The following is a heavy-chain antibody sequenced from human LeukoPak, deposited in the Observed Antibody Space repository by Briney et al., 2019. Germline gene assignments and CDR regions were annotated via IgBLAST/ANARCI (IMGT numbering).Heavy chain of an antibody. V-gene: IGHV1-69*13. CDR1: GGTFRSYA. Sequence: SVKVSCKASGGTFRSYAISWVRQAPGQGLEWMGGIIPIFGTANYAQKFQGRVTITADESTSTAYMELSSLRSEDTAVYYCARDHSSGGPYFDYWGQGTLVTVSS. J-gene: IGHJ4*02. CDR2: IIPIFGTA. CDR3: ARDHSSGGPYFDY. D-gene: IGHD6-19*01.